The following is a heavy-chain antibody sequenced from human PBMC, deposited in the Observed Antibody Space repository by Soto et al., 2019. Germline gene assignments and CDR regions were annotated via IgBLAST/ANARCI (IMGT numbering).Heavy chain of an antibody. CDR1: GGTFSSYA. CDR2: IIPIFGTA. V-gene: IGHV1-69*01. Sequence: QVQLVQSGAEVKKPGSSVKVSCKASGGTFSSYAITWVRQAPGQGLEWMGGIIPIFGTANYAQKFQGRVTITADESTSTAYMELRSLRSEDTALYYCARPPSAAVGSTLGWFDPWGQGTLVTVSS. D-gene: IGHD6-13*01. CDR3: ARPPSAAVGSTLGWFDP. J-gene: IGHJ5*02.